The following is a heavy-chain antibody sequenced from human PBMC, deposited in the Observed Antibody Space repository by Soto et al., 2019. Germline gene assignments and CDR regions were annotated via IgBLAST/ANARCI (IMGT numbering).Heavy chain of an antibody. CDR3: ARDVSPGSSGLYFDAFDI. D-gene: IGHD6-25*01. V-gene: IGHV3-74*01. CDR1: GFTFGSSW. CDR2: ISRDATTK. Sequence: EVQLVESGGGLVQPGGSVRLSCVASGFTFGSSWMHWVRQAPGKGLVWVSRISRDATTKNYAEYAKGRFTIARDNAENTLYLQMNSLRAEDTALYFCARDVSPGSSGLYFDAFDIWGQGTMVTVSS. J-gene: IGHJ3*02.